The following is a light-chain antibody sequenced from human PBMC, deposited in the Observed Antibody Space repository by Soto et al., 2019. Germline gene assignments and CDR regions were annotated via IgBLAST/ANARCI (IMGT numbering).Light chain of an antibody. J-gene: IGLJ2*01. Sequence: QPVLTQPASVSGSPGQSITISCTGTSSDVGGYNYVSWYQQHPGKAPKLMIYDVSNRPSGVSNRFSGSKSGNTASLTISGLQAEDEADYYCCSYTSSSTVVFGGGTKVTVL. V-gene: IGLV2-14*01. CDR1: SSDVGGYNY. CDR3: CSYTSSSTVV. CDR2: DVS.